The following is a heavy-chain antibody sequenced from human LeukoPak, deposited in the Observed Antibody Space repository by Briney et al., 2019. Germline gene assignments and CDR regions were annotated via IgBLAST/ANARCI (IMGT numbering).Heavy chain of an antibody. CDR1: GFTFRSYD. V-gene: IGHV3-13*01. Sequence: PGGSLRLSCAASGFTFRSYDMHWVRQATGKGLESVPGIGTAGEIYYPGSVKGRFTISRENAKNSLDLQMNSLRAEDTAVYYCARGDWLPLPYAFDHWGQGTLVTVSS. CDR3: ARGDWLPLPYAFDH. CDR2: IGTAGEI. D-gene: IGHD5-12*01. J-gene: IGHJ4*02.